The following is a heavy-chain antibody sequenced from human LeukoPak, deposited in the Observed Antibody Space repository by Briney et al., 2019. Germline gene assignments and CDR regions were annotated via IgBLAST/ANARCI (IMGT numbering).Heavy chain of an antibody. D-gene: IGHD1-26*01. V-gene: IGHV1-18*01. CDR3: ARDSKGRATTLDY. J-gene: IGHJ4*02. CDR2: ISAYNGNT. Sequence: ASVKVSCKASGYTFTSYGISWVRQAPRQGLEGRGWISAYNGNTNYTQKLQGRVTMTTDTSTSTAYMELRSMSSDDTAMYYCARDSKGRATTLDYWGQGTLVTVSS. CDR1: GYTFTSYG.